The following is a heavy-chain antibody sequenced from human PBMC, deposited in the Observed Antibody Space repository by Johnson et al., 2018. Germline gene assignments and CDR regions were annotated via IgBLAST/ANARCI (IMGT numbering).Heavy chain of an antibody. CDR2: IKSKTDGGTT. Sequence: VQLVESGGGVVQPGRSLRLSCAASGFTFSNAWMNWVRPAPGKGLEWVGRIKSKTDGGTTDYAAPVKGRFTISRDDSKNTLYLQMNSRKTEDTAGYYCSWFNLEWLLYEGYYDYMDVWGKGTTVTVSS. J-gene: IGHJ6*03. CDR1: GFTFSNAW. CDR3: SWFNLEWLLYEGYYDYMDV. V-gene: IGHV3-15*07. D-gene: IGHD3-3*01.